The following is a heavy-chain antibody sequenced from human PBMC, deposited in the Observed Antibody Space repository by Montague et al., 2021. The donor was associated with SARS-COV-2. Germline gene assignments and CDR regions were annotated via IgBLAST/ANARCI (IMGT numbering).Heavy chain of an antibody. CDR1: SGSIISSGYY. V-gene: IGHV4-39*02. CDR3: ARGMIRVVTTPFDF. CDR2: IYYSGTT. J-gene: IGHJ4*02. Sequence: SETLSLTCSVSSGSIISSGYYWGWIRQPPGKELDWIGYIYYSGTTYYNPSLQSRGTISADTYKNHLSLSLSSVTAADTAGYFCARGMIRVVTTPFDFWGQGSTVTVSS. D-gene: IGHD3-10*01.